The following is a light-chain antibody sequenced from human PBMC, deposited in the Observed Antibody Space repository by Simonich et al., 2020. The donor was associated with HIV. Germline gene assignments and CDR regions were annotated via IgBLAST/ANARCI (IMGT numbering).Light chain of an antibody. Sequence: AIRMTQSPSSLSASTGDRVTITCRASQGISSYLAWYQPKPGKAPNLLIYAASTLQSGVPSRFSGSGSGTDFTLTISCLQPDDFATYYCQQYNSFSPTFGQGTKVEIK. CDR2: AAS. V-gene: IGKV1-8*01. J-gene: IGKJ1*01. CDR1: QGISSY. CDR3: QQYNSFSPT.